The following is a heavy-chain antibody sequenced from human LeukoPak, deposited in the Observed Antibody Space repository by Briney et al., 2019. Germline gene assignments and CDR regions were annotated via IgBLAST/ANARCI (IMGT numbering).Heavy chain of an antibody. CDR3: ASSTYYYDSSGYFPFDY. CDR1: GFTVSSNH. J-gene: IGHJ4*02. D-gene: IGHD3-22*01. CDR2: IYSGGST. V-gene: IGHV3-53*01. Sequence: GGSLRLSCAASGFTVSSNHMSWVRQAPGKGLEWVSVIYSGGSTYYADSVKGRFTISRDNSKNTLYLQMNSLRAEDTAVYYCASSTYYYDSSGYFPFDYWGQGTLVTVSS.